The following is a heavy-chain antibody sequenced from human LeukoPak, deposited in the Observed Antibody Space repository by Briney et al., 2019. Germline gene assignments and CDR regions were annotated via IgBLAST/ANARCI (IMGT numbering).Heavy chain of an antibody. D-gene: IGHD2-15*01. J-gene: IGHJ4*02. V-gene: IGHV3-48*03. CDR1: GFTFSSYE. CDR2: ISSSGRTI. Sequence: GGSLRLSCAASGFTFSSYEMNWVRQAPGKGREWVSYISSSGRTIYYADSVKGRFTISRDNAKNSLYLQMNSLRAEDTAVYYCATSASLDYWGQGTLVTVSS. CDR3: ATSASLDY.